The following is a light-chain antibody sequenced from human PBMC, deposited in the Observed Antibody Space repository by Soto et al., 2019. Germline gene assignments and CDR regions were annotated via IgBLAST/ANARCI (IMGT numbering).Light chain of an antibody. CDR3: QHSYSRPLP. Sequence: IQMCLYPYSLSASVGDRVTITCRASQSISSYLNWYQQKPGKAPKLLIYAASSLQSGVPSRFSGSGSGTDFTLTISSLQPEDFATYYCQHSYSRPLPFGEGTNVDIK. V-gene: IGKV1-39*01. CDR2: AAS. CDR1: QSISSY. J-gene: IGKJ4*01.